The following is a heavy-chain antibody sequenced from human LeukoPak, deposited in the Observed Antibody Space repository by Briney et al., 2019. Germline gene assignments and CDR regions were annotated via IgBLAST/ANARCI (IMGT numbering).Heavy chain of an antibody. J-gene: IGHJ4*02. CDR2: IIPIFGTA. Sequence: SVKVSCKASGGTFSSYAISWVRQAPGQGLEWMGRIIPIFGTANYAQKFQGRVAITTDESTSTAYMELSSLRSEDTAVYYCARDRFYYFDYWGQGTLVTVSS. V-gene: IGHV1-69*05. CDR1: GGTFSSYA. CDR3: ARDRFYYFDY. D-gene: IGHD3-3*01.